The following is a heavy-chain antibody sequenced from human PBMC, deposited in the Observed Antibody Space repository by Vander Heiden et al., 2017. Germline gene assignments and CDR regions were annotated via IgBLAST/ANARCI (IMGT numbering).Heavy chain of an antibody. CDR3: ASRYCSGGSCYRLDAFDI. V-gene: IGHV3-48*02. Sequence: VQLAESGGGLVQPGASLRVSCEGSGGSISGYRINWVRQAPGKGLEWISYISSSGSRVNYADSVKGRFTISRDNAKNSLYLQMNSLRDDDTAVYYCASRYCSGGSCYRLDAFDIWGQGTMVTVSP. CDR2: ISSSGSRV. D-gene: IGHD2-15*01. CDR1: GGSISGYR. J-gene: IGHJ3*02.